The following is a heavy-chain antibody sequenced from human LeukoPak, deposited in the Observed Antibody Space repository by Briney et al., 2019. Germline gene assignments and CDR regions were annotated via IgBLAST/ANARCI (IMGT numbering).Heavy chain of an antibody. CDR3: ARHNNTWDYYAYYMDV. CDR1: GFTLNNHW. D-gene: IGHD3-16*01. CDR2: IQQVGSEK. Sequence: GGSLRLSCAASGFTLNNHWMSWVRQAPGKGLEWVANIQQVGSEKYYVDSVKGRFTISRDNAKNSLYLQMNSLRAEDTAVYYCARHNNTWDYYAYYMDVWGKGTTVTISS. V-gene: IGHV3-7*01. J-gene: IGHJ6*03.